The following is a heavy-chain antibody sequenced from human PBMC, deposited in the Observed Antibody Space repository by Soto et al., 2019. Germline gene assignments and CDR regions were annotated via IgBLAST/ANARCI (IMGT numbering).Heavy chain of an antibody. CDR1: GGSISSDY. Sequence: QVQLQESGPGLVKPSETLSLTCTVSGGSISSDYWSWFRQPVGQGLEWIGRIYPSGSTNYNPSLKSRVTMSVDTSKNQFSLKLSSVTAADTAVYYCARDQGSYYYYGMDVWGQGTTVTVSS. D-gene: IGHD2-15*01. J-gene: IGHJ6*02. CDR2: IYPSGST. CDR3: ARDQGSYYYYGMDV. V-gene: IGHV4-4*07.